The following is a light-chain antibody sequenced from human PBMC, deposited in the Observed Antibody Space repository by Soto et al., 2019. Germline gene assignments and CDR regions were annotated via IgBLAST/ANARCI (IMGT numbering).Light chain of an antibody. Sequence: QSVLTQPPSASGTPGQRVTISCSGSSSNIGNNFVYWYQQFPGMAPKLLIYRNDQRPSGVPDRFSGSKSGTSGSLAISGLRSEDEADYYCAAWDHSVTVVLFGGGTQLTVL. CDR1: SSNIGNNF. V-gene: IGLV1-47*01. J-gene: IGLJ3*02. CDR3: AAWDHSVTVVL. CDR2: RND.